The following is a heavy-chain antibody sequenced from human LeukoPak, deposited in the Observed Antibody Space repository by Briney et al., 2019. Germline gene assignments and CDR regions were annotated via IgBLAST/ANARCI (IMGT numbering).Heavy chain of an antibody. Sequence: PSETLSLTCTVSGGSINSYYWSWIRQPPGKGLEWIGYIYYSGSTNYNPSLKSRVTISVDTSKNQFSLKLSSVTAADTAVYYCAYGMDVWGQGTTVTVSS. CDR3: AYGMDV. V-gene: IGHV4-59*01. J-gene: IGHJ6*02. CDR1: GGSINSYY. CDR2: IYYSGST.